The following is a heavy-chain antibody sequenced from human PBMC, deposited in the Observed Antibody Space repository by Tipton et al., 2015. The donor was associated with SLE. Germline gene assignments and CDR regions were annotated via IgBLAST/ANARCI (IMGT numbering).Heavy chain of an antibody. Sequence: TLSPTCAVYGGSFSGYYWSWIRQPPGKGLEWIGEINHSGSTNYNPSLKSRVTISVDTSKNQFSLKLSSVTAADTAVYYCARGGQWLIVGYFDYWGQGTLVTVSS. V-gene: IGHV4-34*01. CDR2: INHSGST. CDR1: GGSFSGYY. CDR3: ARGGQWLIVGYFDY. D-gene: IGHD6-19*01. J-gene: IGHJ4*02.